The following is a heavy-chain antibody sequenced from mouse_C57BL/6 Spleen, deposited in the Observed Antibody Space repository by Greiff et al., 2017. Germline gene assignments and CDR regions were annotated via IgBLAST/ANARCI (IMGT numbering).Heavy chain of an antibody. V-gene: IGHV1-19*01. CDR3: ARSRQLRLHDY. CDR2: INPYNGGT. J-gene: IGHJ2*01. CDR1: GYTFTDYY. Sequence: VHVKQSGPVLVKPGASVKMSCKASGYTFTDYYMNWVKQSHGKSLEWIGVINPYNGGTSYNQKFKGKATLTVDKSSSTAYMELNSLTSEDSAVYYCARSRQLRLHDYWGQGTTLTVSS. D-gene: IGHD3-2*02.